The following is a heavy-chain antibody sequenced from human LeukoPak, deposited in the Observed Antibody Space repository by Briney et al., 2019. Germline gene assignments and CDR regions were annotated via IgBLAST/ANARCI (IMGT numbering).Heavy chain of an antibody. V-gene: IGHV5-51*01. D-gene: IGHD2-2*01. CDR2: IYPGDSDT. CDR3: ARRYCSSTSCNHFDY. CDR1: GYSFTSYW. Sequence: LGESLKISSKGSGYSFTSYWIGWVRQMPGKGLEWMGIIYPGDSDTRYSPSFQGQVTISADKSISTAYLQWSSLKASDTAMYYCARRYCSSTSCNHFDYWGQGTLVTVSS. J-gene: IGHJ4*02.